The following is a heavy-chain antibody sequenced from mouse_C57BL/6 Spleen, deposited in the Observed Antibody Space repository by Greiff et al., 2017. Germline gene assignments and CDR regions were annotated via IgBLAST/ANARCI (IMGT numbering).Heavy chain of an antibody. CDR3: ASKPDGYSWYLDV. CDR2: IDPSDSST. D-gene: IGHD2-3*01. J-gene: IGHJ1*03. V-gene: IGHV1-50*01. Sequence: QVQLQQPGAELVKPGASVKLSCKASGYTFTSYWMQWVKQRPGQGLEWIGEIDPSDSSTNYNQKFKGKATLTVDTSSSTAYMQLSSLTSEDSAVYYCASKPDGYSWYLDVWGTGTTVTVSS. CDR1: GYTFTSYW.